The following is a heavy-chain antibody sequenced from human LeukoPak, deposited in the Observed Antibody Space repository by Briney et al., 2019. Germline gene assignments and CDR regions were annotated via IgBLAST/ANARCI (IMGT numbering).Heavy chain of an antibody. J-gene: IGHJ4*02. Sequence: SVKVSCKASGGTFSSYAISWVRQAPGQGLEWMGRIIPIFGTANYAQKFQGRVTITTDESTSTAYMELSSLRSEDAAVYYCASQTTVTSYYFDYWGQGTLVTVSS. V-gene: IGHV1-69*05. CDR2: IIPIFGTA. CDR1: GGTFSSYA. CDR3: ASQTTVTSYYFDY. D-gene: IGHD4-17*01.